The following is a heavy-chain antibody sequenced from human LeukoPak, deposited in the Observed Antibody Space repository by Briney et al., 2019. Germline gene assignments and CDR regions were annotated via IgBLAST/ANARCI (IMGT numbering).Heavy chain of an antibody. V-gene: IGHV3-23*01. CDR1: GVTLSSYA. CDR2: ISSSGSGGNT. Sequence: GGSLRLSCAASGVTLSSYAMSWARQAPGKGLEWVSGISSSGSGGNTYYADSVKGRFTISRDNSKNTLYLQMNSLRAEDTAVYYCARELTYQLPPAFDYWGQGTLVTVSS. D-gene: IGHD2-2*01. J-gene: IGHJ4*02. CDR3: ARELTYQLPPAFDY.